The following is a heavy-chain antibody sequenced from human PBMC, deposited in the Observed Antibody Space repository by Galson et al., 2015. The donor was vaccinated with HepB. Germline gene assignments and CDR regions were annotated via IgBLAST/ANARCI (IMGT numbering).Heavy chain of an antibody. CDR3: ARGSSGWYVGWFDP. D-gene: IGHD6-19*01. Sequence: SVKVSCKASGYTFSTYSITWVRQAPGQGLEWMGWISPYNRDTNSARKFQGRVTMTTDTFTSTAYMELRSLRSDDTAVYYCARGSSGWYVGWFDPWGQGTLVTVSS. V-gene: IGHV1-18*01. CDR2: ISPYNRDT. CDR1: GYTFSTYS. J-gene: IGHJ5*02.